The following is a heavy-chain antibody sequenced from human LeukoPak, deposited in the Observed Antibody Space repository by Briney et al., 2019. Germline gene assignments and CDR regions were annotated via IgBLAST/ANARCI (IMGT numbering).Heavy chain of an antibody. CDR2: ISGSGGST. D-gene: IGHD2-15*01. V-gene: IGHV3-23*01. J-gene: IGHJ4*02. CDR3: AKDGNTLGYCSGGSCYPYYFDY. CDR1: GFTFSSYA. Sequence: RGSLRLSCAASGFTFSSYAMSWVRQAPGKGLEWVSAISGSGGSTYYADSVKGRFTISRDNSKNTLYLQMNSLRAEDTAVYYCAKDGNTLGYCSGGSCYPYYFDYWGQGTLVTVSS.